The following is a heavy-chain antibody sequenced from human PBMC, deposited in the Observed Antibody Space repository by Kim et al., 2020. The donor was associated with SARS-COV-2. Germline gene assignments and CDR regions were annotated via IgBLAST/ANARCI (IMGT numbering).Heavy chain of an antibody. CDR1: GFIFSNSL. D-gene: IGHD5-18*01. Sequence: GGSLRLSCAASGFIFSNSLMNWVRQAPGKGLVWVSRINADGTKTNYADSVKGRFTISRDNAKNTLYLQMNSLRDEDTAVYYCTRGYTYRDYWGQGTLVTVSS. CDR3: TRGYTYRDY. CDR2: INADGTKT. V-gene: IGHV3-74*01. J-gene: IGHJ4*02.